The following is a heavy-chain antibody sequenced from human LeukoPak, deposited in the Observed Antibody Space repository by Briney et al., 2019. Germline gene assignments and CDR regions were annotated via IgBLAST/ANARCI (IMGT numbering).Heavy chain of an antibody. CDR2: IYTSGST. V-gene: IGHV4-4*07. D-gene: IGHD6-19*01. J-gene: IGHJ6*03. CDR1: GGSISSYY. Sequence: SETLSLTCTVSGGSISSYYWSWIRQPAGKGLEWIGRIYTSGSTNYNPSLKSRVTMSVDTSKNQFSLKLSSVTAADTAVYYCARVGSGWYVRGGYYYYMDVWGKGTTVTISS. CDR3: ARVGSGWYVRGGYYYYMDV.